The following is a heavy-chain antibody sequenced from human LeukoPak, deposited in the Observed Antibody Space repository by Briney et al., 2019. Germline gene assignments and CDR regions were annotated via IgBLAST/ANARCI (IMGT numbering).Heavy chain of an antibody. J-gene: IGHJ2*01. CDR1: GGSISSSSYY. CDR3: ARQDSYGSIYWYFDL. Sequence: SETLSLTCTVSGGSISSSSYYWGWIRQPPGKGPEWIGSIYYSGSTYHNPSLKSRVTISVDTSKNQFSLKLSSVTAADTAVYYCARQDSYGSIYWYFDLWGRGTLVTVSS. D-gene: IGHD5-18*01. V-gene: IGHV4-39*01. CDR2: IYYSGST.